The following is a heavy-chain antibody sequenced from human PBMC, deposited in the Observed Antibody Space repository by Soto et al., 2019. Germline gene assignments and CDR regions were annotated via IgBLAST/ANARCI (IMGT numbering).Heavy chain of an antibody. CDR1: GGTFSSYA. J-gene: IGHJ5*02. V-gene: IGHV1-69*13. CDR2: IIPIFGTA. Sequence: GASVKVSCKASGGTFSSYAISWVRQAPGQGLERMGGIIPIFGTANYAQKFQGRVTITADESTSTAYMELSSLRSEDTAVYYCAREGPGVVAADWFDPWGQGTLVTVSS. D-gene: IGHD2-15*01. CDR3: AREGPGVVAADWFDP.